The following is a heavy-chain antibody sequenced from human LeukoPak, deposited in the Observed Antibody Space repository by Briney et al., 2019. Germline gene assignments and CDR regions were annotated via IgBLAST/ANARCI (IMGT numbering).Heavy chain of an antibody. J-gene: IGHJ4*02. D-gene: IGHD3-22*01. CDR1: GYTFTGYY. CDR3: AREEQHDSSGYYDGAVDY. Sequence: ASVRVSCKASGYTFTGYYMHWVRQAPGQGLEWMGWINPNSGGTNYAQKFQGRVTMTRDTSISTAYMELRRLRSDDTAVYYCAREEQHDSSGYYDGAVDYWGQGTLVTVSS. V-gene: IGHV1-2*02. CDR2: INPNSGGT.